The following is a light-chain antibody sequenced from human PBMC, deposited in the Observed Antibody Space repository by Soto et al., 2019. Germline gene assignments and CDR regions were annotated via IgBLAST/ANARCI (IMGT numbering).Light chain of an antibody. CDR1: QTLYNN. Sequence: EIVMTQTPATLSVSPGERATLSCRASQTLYNNLAWYQQKLGQAPRLLIDGASARATDIPARFSGSGYGTEFTLTISGLQSEDFAIYYGQQYSDWPLTFGGGTKVEIK. CDR3: QQYSDWPLT. J-gene: IGKJ4*01. V-gene: IGKV3-15*01. CDR2: GAS.